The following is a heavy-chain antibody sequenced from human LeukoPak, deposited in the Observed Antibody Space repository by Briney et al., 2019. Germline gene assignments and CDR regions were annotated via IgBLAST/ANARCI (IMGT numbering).Heavy chain of an antibody. CDR2: IHYSGSA. CDR1: GGSITSSTYY. D-gene: IGHD6-19*01. V-gene: IGHV4-39*01. J-gene: IGHJ5*02. Sequence: SETLSLTCTVSGGSITSSTYYWGWIRQPPGKGLEWIGSIHYSGSAYYNPSLKSRVTIPADTSKNQFSLRLSSVTAADTSMYYCARTQYSSGWYWFDPWGQGTLVTVSS. CDR3: ARTQYSSGWYWFDP.